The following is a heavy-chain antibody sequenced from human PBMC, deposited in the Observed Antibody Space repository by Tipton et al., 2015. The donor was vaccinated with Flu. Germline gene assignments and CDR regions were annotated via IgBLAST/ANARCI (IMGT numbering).Heavy chain of an antibody. CDR1: GYSFTNYW. CDR2: THPSDSDT. V-gene: IGHV5-51*03. CDR3: ARPTYGDYVDDSFET. Sequence: QQVQSGVEVKKPGESLKISCKGFGYSFTNYWIGWVRQMPGKGLEWMGMTHPSDSDTRYSPSFQGKVTISADKSISTVYLQWSSLKASDTAMYFCARPTYGDYVDDSFETCGRGTKVTVSS. D-gene: IGHD4-17*01. J-gene: IGHJ3*02.